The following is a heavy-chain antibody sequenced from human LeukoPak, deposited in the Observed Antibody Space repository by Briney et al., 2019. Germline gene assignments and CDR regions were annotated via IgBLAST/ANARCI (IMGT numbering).Heavy chain of an antibody. CDR3: AATTVINYYGSGKIDY. Sequence: SETLSLTCTVSGGSISSYYWSWIRQPPGKGLEWIGYIYYSGSTNYNPSLKSRVTISVDTSKNQFSLKLSSVTAADTAVYYCAATTVINYYGSGKIDYWGQGTLVTVSS. CDR2: IYYSGST. CDR1: GGSISSYY. D-gene: IGHD3-10*01. V-gene: IGHV4-59*08. J-gene: IGHJ4*02.